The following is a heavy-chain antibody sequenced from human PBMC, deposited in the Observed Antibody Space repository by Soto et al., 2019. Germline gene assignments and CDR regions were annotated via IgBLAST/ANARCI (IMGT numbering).Heavy chain of an antibody. D-gene: IGHD2-2*02. CDR1: GGTFSSYA. CDR2: IIPIFGTA. V-gene: IGHV1-69*13. J-gene: IGHJ6*02. Sequence: SVKVSCKASGGTFSSYAISWVRQAPGQGLEWMGGIIPIFGTANYAQKFQGRVTITADESTSTAYMELSSLRSEDTAVYYCARDHLSEDIVVVPAAIRGGYYYGMDVWGQGTTVTVS. CDR3: ARDHLSEDIVVVPAAIRGGYYYGMDV.